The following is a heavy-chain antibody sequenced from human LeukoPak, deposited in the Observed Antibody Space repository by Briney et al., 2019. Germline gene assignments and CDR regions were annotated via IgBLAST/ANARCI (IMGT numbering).Heavy chain of an antibody. Sequence: SVKVSCKASGGTFSSYAISWVRQAPGQGLEWMGGIIPIFGTANYAQKFQGRVTTTADESTSTAYMELSSLRSEDTAVYYCARVYGIAARPSYFDYWGQGTLVTVSS. J-gene: IGHJ4*02. D-gene: IGHD6-6*01. CDR3: ARVYGIAARPSYFDY. V-gene: IGHV1-69*13. CDR1: GGTFSSYA. CDR2: IIPIFGTA.